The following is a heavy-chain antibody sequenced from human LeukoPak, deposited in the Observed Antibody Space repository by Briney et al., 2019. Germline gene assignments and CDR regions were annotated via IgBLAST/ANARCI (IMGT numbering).Heavy chain of an antibody. CDR3: ARDTKDYDSSGYYYYYYMDV. Sequence: SETLSLTCTVSGGSISSYYWSWIRQPAGKGLEWIGRIYTSGSTNYNPSLKSRVTMSVDTSKNQFSLKLSSVTAADTAVYYCARDTKDYDSSGYYYYYYMDVWGKGTTVTISS. CDR1: GGSISSYY. J-gene: IGHJ6*03. V-gene: IGHV4-4*07. D-gene: IGHD3-22*01. CDR2: IYTSGST.